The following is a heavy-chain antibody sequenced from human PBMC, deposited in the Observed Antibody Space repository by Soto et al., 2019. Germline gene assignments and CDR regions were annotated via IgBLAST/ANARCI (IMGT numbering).Heavy chain of an antibody. D-gene: IGHD2-2*02. CDR1: GYTFTSYG. Sequence: GASVKVSCKASGYTFTSYGISWVRQAPGQGLEWMGWISAYNGNTNYAQKLQGRVTMTTDTSTSTAYMELRSLRSDDTAVYYCARDRYCSSTSCYTTMIHWFDPWGQGTLVTVSS. J-gene: IGHJ5*02. CDR3: ARDRYCSSTSCYTTMIHWFDP. CDR2: ISAYNGNT. V-gene: IGHV1-18*04.